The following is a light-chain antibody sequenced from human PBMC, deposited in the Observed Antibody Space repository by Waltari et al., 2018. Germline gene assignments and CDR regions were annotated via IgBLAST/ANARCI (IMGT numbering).Light chain of an antibody. Sequence: QSVLTQPPSASGTPGQRVTISCSGSDSNIGNTYVYWYQHVPGLAPKLLIYRKNHWPSGVPYRFTGSKSGTSASLVISGLRSEDEADYYCAAGDDSLGGHVVFGGGTKVTVL. CDR3: AAGDDSLGGHVV. CDR2: RKN. V-gene: IGLV1-47*01. J-gene: IGLJ2*01. CDR1: DSNIGNTY.